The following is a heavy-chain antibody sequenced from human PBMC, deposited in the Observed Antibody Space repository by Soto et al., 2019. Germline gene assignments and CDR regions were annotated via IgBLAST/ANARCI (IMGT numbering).Heavy chain of an antibody. V-gene: IGHV4-31*03. CDR2: IYHSGTT. CDR1: GGSISSGGYY. D-gene: IGHD7-27*01. CDR3: ARVRRNQILGWFDP. Sequence: QVQLQESGPGLVKPSQTLSLTCTVSGGSISSGGYYWSWIRQHPGKRLEWIGYIYHSGTTYYNPALKSRITTAVDTSKNQFALQLPSVTAADTALYYCARVRRNQILGWFDPWGQGPLVTVSS. J-gene: IGHJ5*02.